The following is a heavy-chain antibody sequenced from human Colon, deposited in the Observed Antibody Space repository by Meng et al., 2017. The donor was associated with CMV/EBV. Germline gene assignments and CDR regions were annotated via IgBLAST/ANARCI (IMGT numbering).Heavy chain of an antibody. V-gene: IGHV1-24*01. CDR1: GHPLTALS. D-gene: IGHD4/OR15-4a*01. Sequence: ASVKVSCKVSGHPLTALSIHWVRQAPGKGLEWVAGFEPEDGETLYAQKFQGRITLTEDTSTDTGYMDLRSLTSEDTAVYYCITGVRTPFLYWGQGTLVTVSS. CDR3: ITGVRTPFLY. J-gene: IGHJ4*02. CDR2: FEPEDGET.